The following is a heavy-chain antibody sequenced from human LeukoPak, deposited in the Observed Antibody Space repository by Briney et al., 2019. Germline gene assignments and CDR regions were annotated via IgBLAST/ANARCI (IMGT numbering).Heavy chain of an antibody. J-gene: IGHJ4*02. Sequence: SQTLSLTCTVSGGSISSGGYYWSWIRQPPGKGLEWIGYIYHSGSTYYNPSLKSRVTISVDRSKNQFSLKLSSVTAAGTAVYYCASIDSSGYYVDYWGQGTLVTVSS. V-gene: IGHV4-30-2*01. CDR3: ASIDSSGYYVDY. D-gene: IGHD3-22*01. CDR2: IYHSGST. CDR1: GGSISSGGYY.